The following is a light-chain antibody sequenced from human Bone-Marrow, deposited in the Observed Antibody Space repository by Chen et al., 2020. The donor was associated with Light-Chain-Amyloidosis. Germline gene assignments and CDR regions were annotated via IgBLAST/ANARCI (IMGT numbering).Light chain of an antibody. J-gene: IGLJ3*02. CDR3: QVWDRSSDRPV. V-gene: IGLV3-21*02. CDR1: NFGSTS. CDR2: DDS. Sequence: SYVLTQPSSVSVATGQPATIACGGNNFGSTSVHWYQQTPGQAPLLVVYDDSDRPSGIPERLSGSNSGNTATLTISRVEAGDEADYYCQVWDRSSDRPVFGGGTKLTVL.